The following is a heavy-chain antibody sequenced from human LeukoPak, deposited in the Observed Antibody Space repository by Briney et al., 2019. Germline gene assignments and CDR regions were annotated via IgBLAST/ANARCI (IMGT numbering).Heavy chain of an antibody. D-gene: IGHD5-12*01. Sequence: GASVKVSCKASGGTFSSYAISWVRQAPGQGLEWMGGIIPIFGTANYAQKFQGRVTITADESTSTAYMELSSLRSEDTAVYYCAVVATTFSYYYFDYWGQGTLVTVSS. CDR1: GGTFSSYA. CDR3: AVVATTFSYYYFDY. J-gene: IGHJ4*02. CDR2: IIPIFGTA. V-gene: IGHV1-69*13.